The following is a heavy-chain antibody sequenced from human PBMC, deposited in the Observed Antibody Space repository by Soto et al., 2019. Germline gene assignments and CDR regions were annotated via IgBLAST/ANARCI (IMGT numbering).Heavy chain of an antibody. Sequence: ASVKVSCKASGYTFTSYAMHWVRQAPGQRLEWMGWINAGNGNTKYSQKFQGRVTITRDTSASTAYMELSSLRSEDTAVYYCATLPPYSGYDTAIDYWGQGTLVTVSS. D-gene: IGHD5-12*01. CDR2: INAGNGNT. V-gene: IGHV1-3*01. CDR1: GYTFTSYA. J-gene: IGHJ4*02. CDR3: ATLPPYSGYDTAIDY.